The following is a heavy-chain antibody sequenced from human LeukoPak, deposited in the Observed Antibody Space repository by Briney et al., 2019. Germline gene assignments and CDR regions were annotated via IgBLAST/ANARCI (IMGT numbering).Heavy chain of an antibody. CDR3: ARGQWLYYFDY. V-gene: IGHV4-59*07. D-gene: IGHD6-19*01. CDR2: IYYSGST. CDR1: GCSISSYY. J-gene: IGHJ4*02. Sequence: SDTLSLTCTVSGCSISSYYWSWLRQPPGKGLEWIGYIYYSGSTHYNPSLKSRVTISVDTSKNQFSLKLSSVTAADTAVYYCARGQWLYYFDYWGQGTLVTVSS.